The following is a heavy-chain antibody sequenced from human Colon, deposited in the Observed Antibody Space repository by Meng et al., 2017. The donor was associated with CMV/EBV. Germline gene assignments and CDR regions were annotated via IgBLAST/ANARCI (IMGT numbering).Heavy chain of an antibody. Sequence: SETLSLTCTVSGDSINSDIYYWDWIRQPPGKGLEWIGNVHYTGRTFYSPSLRGRLTISVDTSSNQFSLKLSSVTAADTAVYYCARHMSEPESDPFVPWGQGILVTVSS. D-gene: IGHD1-26*01. CDR2: VHYTGRT. CDR3: ARHMSEPESDPFVP. J-gene: IGHJ5*02. V-gene: IGHV4-39*01. CDR1: GDSINSDIYY.